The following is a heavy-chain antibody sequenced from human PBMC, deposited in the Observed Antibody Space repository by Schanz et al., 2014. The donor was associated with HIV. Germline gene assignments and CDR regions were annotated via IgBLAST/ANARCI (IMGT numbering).Heavy chain of an antibody. Sequence: EVQVVDSGGGLVTPGGSLRLSCVVSGFTFDSYTINWVRQAPGKGLECLSSISGGSGDKLYADSIKGRFTISRDNANNSVYLQMNSLRGEDTAVYYCARGGIWEWDQPDFDYWGQGTLVTVSS. CDR3: ARGGIWEWDQPDFDY. CDR2: ISGGSGDK. CDR1: GFTFDSYT. J-gene: IGHJ4*02. D-gene: IGHD2-15*01. V-gene: IGHV3-21*01.